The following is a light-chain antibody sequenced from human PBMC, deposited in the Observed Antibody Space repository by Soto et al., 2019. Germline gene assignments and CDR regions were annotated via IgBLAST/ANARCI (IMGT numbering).Light chain of an antibody. CDR3: GTWDTSLSAYA. CDR2: DNN. V-gene: IGLV1-51*01. CDR1: SSNIAKNY. J-gene: IGLJ1*01. Sequence: QSVLTQPPSVSAAPGQKVTISCSGSSSNIAKNYVSWYQQLPGTAPKLLIYDNNKRPSGIPDRFSGSKSGTSATLDITGLQTGDEADYYCGTWDTSLSAYAFGSGTKVTVL.